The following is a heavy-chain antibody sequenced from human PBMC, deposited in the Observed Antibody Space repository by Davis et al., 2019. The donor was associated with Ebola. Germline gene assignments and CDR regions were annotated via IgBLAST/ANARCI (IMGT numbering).Heavy chain of an antibody. D-gene: IGHD3-16*02. V-gene: IGHV1-8*01. Sequence: ASVKVSCKASGYTFTSYDINWVRQATGQGLEWMGWMNPNSGNAGYAQKFRGRVTMTRNTSITTAYMELSSLSSEDTAVYYCAREMTRYRYGSVLDWGQGTLVTVSS. CDR1: GYTFTSYD. J-gene: IGHJ4*02. CDR3: AREMTRYRYGSVLD. CDR2: MNPNSGNA.